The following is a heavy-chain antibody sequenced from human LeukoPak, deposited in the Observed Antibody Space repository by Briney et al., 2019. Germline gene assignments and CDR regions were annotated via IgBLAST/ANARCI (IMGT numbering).Heavy chain of an antibody. CDR3: TRGYYYFDY. Sequence: GESLKISCQGSGYSFTSYWIGWVRQMPGEGLEWMGIIYPADSHPRYSPSFQGQVSISVDKSISTAYLQWSSLKASDTAMYYCTRGYYYFDYWGQGTLVTVSS. V-gene: IGHV5-51*01. J-gene: IGHJ4*02. D-gene: IGHD3-22*01. CDR1: GYSFTSYW. CDR2: IYPADSHP.